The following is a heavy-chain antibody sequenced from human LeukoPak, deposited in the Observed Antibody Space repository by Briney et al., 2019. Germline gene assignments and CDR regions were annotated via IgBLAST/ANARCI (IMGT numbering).Heavy chain of an antibody. CDR1: GDSVSSNSAA. J-gene: IGHJ6*02. V-gene: IGHV6-1*01. CDR2: TYYRSKWFN. CDR3: ARWLHQQADMDV. D-gene: IGHD5-24*01. Sequence: SQTLSLTCAISGDSVSSNSAAWNWIRQSPSRGLEWLGRTYYRSKWFNNYAISVKSRITIDRDTSKNQFSLQLNSVTPEDTAVYYCARWLHQQADMDVWGQGTTVTVSS.